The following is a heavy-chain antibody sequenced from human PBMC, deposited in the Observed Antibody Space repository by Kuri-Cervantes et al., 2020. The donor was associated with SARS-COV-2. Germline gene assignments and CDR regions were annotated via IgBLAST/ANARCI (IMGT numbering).Heavy chain of an antibody. CDR3: ARSTIAVAGDVDYFDY. CDR2: IYYSGST. D-gene: IGHD6-19*01. J-gene: IGHJ4*02. Sequence: SETLSLTCTVSGGSISSSSYYWGWIRQPPGKGLEWIGNIYYSGSTYYNPSLKSRVTISVDTSKNQFSLKLSSVTAADTAVYYCARSTIAVAGDVDYFDYWGQGNLVTGAS. V-gene: IGHV4-39*01. CDR1: GGSISSSSYY.